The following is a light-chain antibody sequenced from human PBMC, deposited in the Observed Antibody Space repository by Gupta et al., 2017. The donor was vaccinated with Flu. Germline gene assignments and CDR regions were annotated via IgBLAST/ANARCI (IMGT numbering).Light chain of an antibody. CDR3: QQDGSSPSWT. CDR2: GAS. Sequence: EIVLTQSPGTLSLSPGDRATLSCRASQSVSSSYLAWYQQKPGQAPRLLIYGASSRDTGIPDRFSGSGYGTDFTLTISRLEPEDFAVYYCQQDGSSPSWTFGQGTKVEIK. CDR1: QSVSSSY. V-gene: IGKV3-20*01. J-gene: IGKJ1*01.